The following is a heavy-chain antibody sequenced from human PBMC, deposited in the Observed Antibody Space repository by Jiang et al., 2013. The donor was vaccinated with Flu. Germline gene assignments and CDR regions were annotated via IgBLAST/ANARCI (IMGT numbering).Heavy chain of an antibody. CDR3: ARGLWSTKGSDY. CDR2: IYYSGST. Sequence: GLVKPSETLSLTCTVSGDSISSGSYYWGWIRQPPGKGLEWIGHIYYSGSTYYNPSLKSRVTISVDTSKNQFSLKLSSVTAADTAVYYCARGLWSTKGSDYWGQGTLVTVSS. CDR1: GDSISSGSYY. V-gene: IGHV4-39*07. D-gene: IGHD4/OR15-4a*01. J-gene: IGHJ4*02.